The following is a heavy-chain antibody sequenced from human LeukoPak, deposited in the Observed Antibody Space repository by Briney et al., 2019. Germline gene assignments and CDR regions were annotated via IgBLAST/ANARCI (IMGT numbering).Heavy chain of an antibody. D-gene: IGHD3-16*01. V-gene: IGHV4-34*01. CDR2: INHSGST. CDR3: ARRAWGFRAFDI. CDR1: GFTFSSYE. Sequence: PGGPLRLSCAASGFTFSSYEMNCVPEPPGKTLVYIGEINHSGSTNYHPSLKSRVTISGDTPKTQFSLTLSSVTAADTAVYYCARRAWGFRAFDIWGQGTMVTVSS. J-gene: IGHJ3*02.